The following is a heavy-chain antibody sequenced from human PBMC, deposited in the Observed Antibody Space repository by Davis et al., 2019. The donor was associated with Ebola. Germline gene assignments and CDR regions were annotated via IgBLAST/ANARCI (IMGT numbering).Heavy chain of an antibody. J-gene: IGHJ3*01. Sequence: ASVKVSCKVSGYILTELSIHWVRQAPGQGLEWMGNFDPEDNEIIYAHKFEGRVTMTEDTSTHTAYMELSSLRSEDSAVYYCAAGGSRGGFDVWGQGTMVTVSS. CDR1: GYILTELS. CDR3: AAGGSRGGFDV. CDR2: FDPEDNEI. D-gene: IGHD1-26*01. V-gene: IGHV1-24*01.